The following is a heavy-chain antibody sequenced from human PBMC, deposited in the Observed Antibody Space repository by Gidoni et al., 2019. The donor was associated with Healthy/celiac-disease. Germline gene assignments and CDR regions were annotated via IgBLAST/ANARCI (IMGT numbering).Heavy chain of an antibody. D-gene: IGHD7-27*01. Sequence: QVQLQESGPGLVKPSETLSLTCTVSGGSISSYYWRWIRQPAGKGLEWIGRIYTSGSTNYNPSLKSRVTMSVDTSKNQFSLKLSSVTAADTAVYYCARDLRGNWGPYYYYYMDVWGKGTTVTVSS. CDR3: ARDLRGNWGPYYYYYMDV. CDR1: GGSISSYY. J-gene: IGHJ6*03. CDR2: IYTSGST. V-gene: IGHV4-4*07.